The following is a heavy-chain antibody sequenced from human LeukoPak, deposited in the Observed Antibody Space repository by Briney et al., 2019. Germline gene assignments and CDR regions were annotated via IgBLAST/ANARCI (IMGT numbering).Heavy chain of an antibody. V-gene: IGHV3-23*01. CDR2: ISASGGST. CDR1: GFTFSSYG. J-gene: IGHJ4*02. D-gene: IGHD3-10*01. CDR3: AKDSGSGSPSRFDY. Sequence: GGSLRLSCVASGFTFSSYGMSWVRRAPGKGLEWVSGISASGGSTYYPDSVKGRFTISRDNSKNTLYLQMNSLRAEDTAVYYCAKDSGSGSPSRFDYWGQGTLVTVSS.